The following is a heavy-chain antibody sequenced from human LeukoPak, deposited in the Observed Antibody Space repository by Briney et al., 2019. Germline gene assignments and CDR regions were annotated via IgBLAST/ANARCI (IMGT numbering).Heavy chain of an antibody. CDR1: GLTFSRSW. Sequence: PGGSLRLSCVASGLTFSRSWMDWVRRAPGKGLKWVANIKEDGSQTYYVDSAKGRFTISRDNAKNSLYLQMDSLRVEDTAIYYCSKSLDYWGRGTLVTVSS. CDR2: IKEDGSQT. CDR3: SKSLDY. V-gene: IGHV3-7*01. J-gene: IGHJ4*02.